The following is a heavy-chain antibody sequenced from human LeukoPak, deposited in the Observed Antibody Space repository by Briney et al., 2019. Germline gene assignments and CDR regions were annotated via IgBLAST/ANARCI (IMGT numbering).Heavy chain of an antibody. V-gene: IGHV4-34*01. CDR3: ARGSPKLDS. Sequence: PSETLSLTCAVYGGSFSGYNWNWIRQPPGKGLEWIGEISHRGTTNYNTAFKSRVTLSVDTSKNQISLKLISVTAADTAVYYCARGSPKLDSWGQGTLVSVSS. J-gene: IGHJ5*01. CDR2: ISHRGTT. CDR1: GGSFSGYN.